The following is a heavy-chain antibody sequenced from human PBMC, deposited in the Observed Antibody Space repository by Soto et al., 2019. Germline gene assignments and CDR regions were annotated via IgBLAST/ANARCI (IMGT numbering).Heavy chain of an antibody. CDR1: GGSFSGYY. Sequence: NPSETLSLTCAVYGGSFSGYYWSWIRQPPGKGLEWIGEINHSGSTNYNPSLKSRVTISVDTSKNQFSLKLSSVTAADTAVYYCARGVAAPRKVERDRFDYWGQGTLVTVSS. J-gene: IGHJ4*02. CDR3: ARGVAAPRKVERDRFDY. V-gene: IGHV4-34*01. CDR2: INHSGST. D-gene: IGHD6-6*01.